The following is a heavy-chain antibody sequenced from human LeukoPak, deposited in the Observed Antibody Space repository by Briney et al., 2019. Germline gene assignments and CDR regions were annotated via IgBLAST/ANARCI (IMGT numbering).Heavy chain of an antibody. Sequence: ASVKVSCKASGGTFSSYVISWVREAPGQGLEWMGGIIPIFGTANYAQKFQGRVTITADESTSTAYMELSSLRSEDTAVYYCARVGVVYCSSTSCPKAPTNYYYYGMDVWGKGTTVTVSS. CDR2: IIPIFGTA. D-gene: IGHD2-2*01. CDR1: GGTFSSYV. V-gene: IGHV1-69*01. J-gene: IGHJ6*04. CDR3: ARVGVVYCSSTSCPKAPTNYYYYGMDV.